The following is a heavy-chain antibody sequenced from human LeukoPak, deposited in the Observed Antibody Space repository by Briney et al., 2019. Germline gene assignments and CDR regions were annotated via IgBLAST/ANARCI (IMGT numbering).Heavy chain of an antibody. CDR2: INHSGST. CDR3: ARCGGFGDVYFDY. CDR1: GVSFSGYY. Sequence: SETLSLTCAVYGVSFSGYYWSWLRQPPGKGLEWIGKINHSGSTNYNPTLKSRVTISVDTSKNQFALKLSSVAAADTAVYYCARCGGFGDVYFDYWGQGTLVTVSS. V-gene: IGHV4-34*01. J-gene: IGHJ4*02. D-gene: IGHD4-17*01.